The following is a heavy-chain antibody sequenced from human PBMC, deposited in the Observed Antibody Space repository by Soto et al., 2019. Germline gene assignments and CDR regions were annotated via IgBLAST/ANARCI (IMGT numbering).Heavy chain of an antibody. CDR1: GGTFSSYA. J-gene: IGHJ4*02. CDR2: IIPIFGTA. Sequence: SVKVSCKASGGTFSSYAISWVRQAPGQGLEWMGGIIPIFGTANYAQKFQGRVTITADESTSTAYMELSSLRSEDTAVYYCARDDCSGGSCYRGYFDYWGQGTLVTVS. V-gene: IGHV1-69*13. D-gene: IGHD2-15*01. CDR3: ARDDCSGGSCYRGYFDY.